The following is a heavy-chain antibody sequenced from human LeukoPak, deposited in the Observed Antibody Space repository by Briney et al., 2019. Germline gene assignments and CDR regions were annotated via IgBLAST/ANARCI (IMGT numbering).Heavy chain of an antibody. CDR1: GGSISSGGYY. CDR3: ARYQDSSGYYYVGDYFDY. CDR2: IYYSGST. D-gene: IGHD3-22*01. Sequence: SQTLSLTCTVSGGSISSGGYYWSWIRQHPGKGLEWIGYIYYSGSTYYNPSLKSRVTISVDTSKNQFSPKLSSVTAADTAVYYCARYQDSSGYYYVGDYFDYWGQGTLVTVSS. J-gene: IGHJ4*02. V-gene: IGHV4-31*03.